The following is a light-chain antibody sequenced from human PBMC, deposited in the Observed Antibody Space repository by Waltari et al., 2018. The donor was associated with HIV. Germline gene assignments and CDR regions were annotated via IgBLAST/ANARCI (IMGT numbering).Light chain of an antibody. J-gene: IGKJ5*01. CDR2: GAS. Sequence: DIQVTQSPSSLSVSVGDRVTITCRASQTIKRNLNWYQQTPGKAPKLLIFGASTLQSGVPSRFSGSGSETDFILTVFSLQPEDFATYYCPRTYSAPHTFGQGTRLEIK. CDR3: PRTYSAPHT. CDR1: QTIKRN. V-gene: IGKV1-39*01.